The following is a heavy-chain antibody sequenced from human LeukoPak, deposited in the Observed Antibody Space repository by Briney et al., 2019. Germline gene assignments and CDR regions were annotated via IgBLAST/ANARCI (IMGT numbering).Heavy chain of an antibody. CDR1: GGSIRRDY. J-gene: IGHJ6*02. V-gene: IGHV4-59*01. Sequence: PSETLSLTCAVSGGSIRRDYWSWIRQPPGKGLEWVGYVSYSGSPSYNPSLESRVTMSVGTSTNQVSLKVNSVTAADTALYFCARARAYSNQGFYYYGVDVWGQGTTVTVSS. CDR2: VSYSGSP. D-gene: IGHD4-11*01. CDR3: ARARAYSNQGFYYYGVDV.